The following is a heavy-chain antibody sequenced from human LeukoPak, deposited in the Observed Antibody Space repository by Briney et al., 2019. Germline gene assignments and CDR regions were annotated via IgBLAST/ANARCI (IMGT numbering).Heavy chain of an antibody. D-gene: IGHD3-22*01. Sequence: GASVKVSCKASGYTFTSYGISWVRPAPGQGLEWMGWISAYNGNTKYALNLQGRVTMTTDTSTSTAYMELRSLRSDDTAVYYCARGYYYDSSGYYYDYFDYWGQGTLVTVSS. J-gene: IGHJ4*02. CDR1: GYTFTSYG. CDR2: ISAYNGNT. V-gene: IGHV1-18*01. CDR3: ARGYYYDSSGYYYDYFDY.